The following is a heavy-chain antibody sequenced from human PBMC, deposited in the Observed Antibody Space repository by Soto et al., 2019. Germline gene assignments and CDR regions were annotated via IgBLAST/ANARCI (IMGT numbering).Heavy chain of an antibody. CDR2: KSYDGSNK. CDR1: GFTFRSFV. J-gene: IGHJ4*02. V-gene: IGHV3-30*13. Sequence: QVQLVESGGGVVQPGTSLRLSCVGSGFTFRSFVIHWVRQAPGKGLEWVALKSYDGSNKYYDDSVKGCFTISRDNSRNREDLKRDRLRLEDTALYYGARWGSQGGLDVWGQRTLVCVSS. CDR3: ARWGSQGGLDV. D-gene: IGHD3-16*01.